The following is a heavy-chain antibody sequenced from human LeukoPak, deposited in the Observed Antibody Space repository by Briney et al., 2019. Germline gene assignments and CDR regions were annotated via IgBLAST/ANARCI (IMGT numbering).Heavy chain of an antibody. D-gene: IGHD4-23*01. V-gene: IGHV4-59*08. J-gene: IGHJ4*02. CDR3: ARRGGHGGSFDY. CDR1: GGSISSYY. Sequence: SETLSLTCTVSGGSISSYYWSWIRQPPGKGLEWIGYIYYSGSGSTNYNPSLKSRVSISVDTSKNHFSLKLSSVTAADTAVYYCARRGGHGGSFDYWGQGTLVTVFS. CDR2: IYYSGSGST.